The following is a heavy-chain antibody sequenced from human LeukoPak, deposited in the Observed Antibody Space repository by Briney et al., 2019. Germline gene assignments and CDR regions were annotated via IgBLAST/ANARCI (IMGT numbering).Heavy chain of an antibody. CDR2: ISGGGDST. CDR1: GFTFSSYA. Sequence: GGLRLSCAASGFTFSSYAMNWVRQAPGKGLEWVSAISGGGDSTYYAASVKGRFTISRDNSKNTLYLQMNSLRAEDTAVYYCAKGYDSSGYYYTHFDYWGQGTLVTVSS. CDR3: AKGYDSSGYYYTHFDY. D-gene: IGHD3-22*01. V-gene: IGHV3-23*01. J-gene: IGHJ4*02.